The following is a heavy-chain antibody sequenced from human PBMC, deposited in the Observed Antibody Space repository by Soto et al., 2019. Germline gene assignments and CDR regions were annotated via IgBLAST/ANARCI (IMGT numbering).Heavy chain of an antibody. V-gene: IGHV2-5*02. CDR3: AHRPGGSSTYYFDY. J-gene: IGHJ4*02. D-gene: IGHD6-6*01. Sequence: QITLKESGPTLVKPTQTLTLTCTFSGFSLSTSGVSVGWIRQPPGKALEWLALIYWDDDKRYSPSLKSRLTITKDTSKNQVVLTMTNMDPMDTATYYCAHRPGGSSTYYFDYWGQGTLVTVSS. CDR1: GFSLSTSGVS. CDR2: IYWDDDK.